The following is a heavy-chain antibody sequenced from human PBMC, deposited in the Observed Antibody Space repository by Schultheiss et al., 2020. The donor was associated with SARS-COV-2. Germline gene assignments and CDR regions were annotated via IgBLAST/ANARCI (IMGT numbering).Heavy chain of an antibody. Sequence: SETLSLTCAVYGASLSGSYWSWIRQSPGKGLEWIGEINHSGSTSYNPSLKSRVTISVNTSKNQFSLQLNSVTPEDTAVYYCARSNYYDSSGYYYVSYHFDYWGQGTLVTVSS. V-gene: IGHV4-34*01. D-gene: IGHD3-22*01. CDR3: ARSNYYDSSGYYYVSYHFDY. CDR2: INHSGST. J-gene: IGHJ4*02. CDR1: GASLSGSY.